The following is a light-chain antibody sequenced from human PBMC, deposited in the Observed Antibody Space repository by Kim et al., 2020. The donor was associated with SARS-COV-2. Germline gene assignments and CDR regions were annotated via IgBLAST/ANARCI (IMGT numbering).Light chain of an antibody. CDR3: NSRDSSGNHLEV. CDR1: SLRSYY. Sequence: SSELTQDPAVSVALGQTVRITCQGDSLRSYYASWYQQKPGQAPVLVIYGKNNRPSGIPDRFSGSSSGSTASLTITGAQAEDEADYYCNSRDSSGNHLEVFGGGTQLTVL. J-gene: IGLJ2*01. V-gene: IGLV3-19*01. CDR2: GKN.